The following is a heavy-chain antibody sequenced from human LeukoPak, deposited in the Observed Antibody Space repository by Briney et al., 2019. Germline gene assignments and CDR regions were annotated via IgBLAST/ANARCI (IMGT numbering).Heavy chain of an antibody. J-gene: IGHJ5*02. V-gene: IGHV4-34*01. Sequence: SETLSLTCAVYGGSFSGYYWSWIRQPPGKGLEWIGEINHSGSTNYNPSLKSRVTISVDTSKNQFSLKLSSVTAAGTAVYYCARAAFHDGIDPWGQGTLVTVSS. D-gene: IGHD1-26*01. CDR1: GGSFSGYY. CDR2: INHSGST. CDR3: ARAAFHDGIDP.